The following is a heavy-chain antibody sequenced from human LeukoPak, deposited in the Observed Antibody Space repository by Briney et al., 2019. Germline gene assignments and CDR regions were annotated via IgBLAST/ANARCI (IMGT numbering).Heavy chain of an antibody. CDR2: ITSSSSSI. D-gene: IGHD5/OR15-5a*01. V-gene: IGHV3-48*02. Sequence: GGSLRLSCAASGFSFSSYSKEWVRQAPGKGLEWLSYITSSSSSIFYADSVKGRFTISRDNARNSLYLQMNSLRDDDPAVYYSTRERPNSVYIFACCGQGALVTVSS. CDR1: GFSFSSYS. CDR3: TRERPNSVYIFAC. J-gene: IGHJ4*02.